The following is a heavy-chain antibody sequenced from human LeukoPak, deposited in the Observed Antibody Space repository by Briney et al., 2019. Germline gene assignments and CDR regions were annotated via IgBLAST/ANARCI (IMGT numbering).Heavy chain of an antibody. V-gene: IGHV3-74*01. D-gene: IGHD3-3*01. CDR1: GFTFSSYW. Sequence: GGSLRLSCAASGFTFSSYWMHWVRQAPGKGLVWVSRINSDGSSTSYADSVKGRFTISRDNAKNTLYLQMNSLRAEDTAVYYCASYFWSGYYTPMGVNYWGQGTLVTVSS. CDR3: ASYFWSGYYTPMGVNY. J-gene: IGHJ4*02. CDR2: INSDGSST.